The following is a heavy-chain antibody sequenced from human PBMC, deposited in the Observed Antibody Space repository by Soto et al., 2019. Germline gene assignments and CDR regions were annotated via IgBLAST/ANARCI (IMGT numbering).Heavy chain of an antibody. CDR2: ISSDGNNK. V-gene: IGHV3-30-3*01. Sequence: GGSLRHSCAASGFTFSSYDMHWVRQAPCKGLEWVAHISSDGNNKYYADSVKGRFTISRDNFKNSVYLQMSSLRAEDTAVYYCARDLVSAIVRVYYYQKGTDVWGKGISVTGFS. CDR1: GFTFSSYD. D-gene: IGHD2-21*02. CDR3: ARDLVSAIVRVYYYQKGTDV. J-gene: IGHJ6*04.